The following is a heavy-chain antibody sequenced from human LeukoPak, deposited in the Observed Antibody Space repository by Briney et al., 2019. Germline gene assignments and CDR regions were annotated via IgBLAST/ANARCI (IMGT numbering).Heavy chain of an antibody. Sequence: GESLRLSCAASGFNLSSYSMNWVRQAPGKGLEWVSSISSSSSYIYYADSVKGRFTISRDNAKNSLYLQMNSLRAEDTAVYYCARFYCSSTSCFAFDIWGQGTMVTVSS. CDR2: ISSSSSYI. CDR3: ARFYCSSTSCFAFDI. V-gene: IGHV3-21*01. D-gene: IGHD2-2*01. J-gene: IGHJ3*02. CDR1: GFNLSSYS.